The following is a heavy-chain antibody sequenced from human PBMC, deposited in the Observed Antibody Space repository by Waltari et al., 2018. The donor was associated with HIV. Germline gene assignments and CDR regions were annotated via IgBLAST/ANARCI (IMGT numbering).Heavy chain of an antibody. V-gene: IGHV3-9*01. CDR1: GFTFDDYA. CDR3: AKEGIRYSYGYDYYYGMDV. Sequence: EVQLVASGGGLVQPGRSLRLSCAASGFTFDDYAMHWVRPAPGKGLEWVSGISWNSGSIGYADSVKGRLTISRDNAKNSLYLQMNSLRAEDTALYYCAKEGIRYSYGYDYYYGMDVWGQGTTVTVSS. D-gene: IGHD5-18*01. CDR2: ISWNSGSI. J-gene: IGHJ6*02.